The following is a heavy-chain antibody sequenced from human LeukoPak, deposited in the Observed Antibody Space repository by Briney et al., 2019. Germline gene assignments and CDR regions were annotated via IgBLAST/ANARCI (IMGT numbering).Heavy chain of an antibody. D-gene: IGHD3-9*01. Sequence: GSLRLSCAASGFTFSNYAMGWVRQAPGKGLEWLSAISGSGGITYYVDSVKGRFTISRDNSKNTLYLQMNSLRAEDTAVYYCAKSGSVLRYFDRLDYWGQGTLVTVSS. CDR1: GFTFSNYA. J-gene: IGHJ4*02. CDR2: ISGSGGIT. CDR3: AKSGSVLRYFDRLDY. V-gene: IGHV3-23*01.